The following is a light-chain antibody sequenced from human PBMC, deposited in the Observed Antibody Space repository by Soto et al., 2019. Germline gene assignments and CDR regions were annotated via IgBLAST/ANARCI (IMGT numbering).Light chain of an antibody. CDR3: QQYKNWPLT. CDR1: QSVSSS. J-gene: IGKJ4*01. V-gene: IGKV3-15*01. Sequence: EIVLTQSPVTLSLSPGERATLSCRASQSVSSSYLAWYQQKPGQAPRLLIYGASTRATGFPARFSGSGSGTEFTLTISSLQSEDFAVYYCQQYKNWPLTFGGGTKVDIK. CDR2: GAS.